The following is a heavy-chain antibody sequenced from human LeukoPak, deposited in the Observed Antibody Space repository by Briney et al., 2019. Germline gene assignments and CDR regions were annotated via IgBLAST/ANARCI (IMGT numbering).Heavy chain of an antibody. J-gene: IGHJ4*02. D-gene: IGHD3-10*01. CDR1: GFTFDDYT. CDR3: AADRTMVSSY. CDR2: ISWDGGST. V-gene: IGHV3-43*01. Sequence: GGSLRLSCAASGFTFDDYTMHWVRQAPGKGLEWVSLISWDGGSTYYADSVKGRFTISRDNSKNSLYLQMNSLRTEGTALYYCAADRTMVSSYWGQGTLVTVSS.